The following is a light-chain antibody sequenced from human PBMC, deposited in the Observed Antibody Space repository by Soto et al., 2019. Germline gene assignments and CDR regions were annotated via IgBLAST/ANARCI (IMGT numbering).Light chain of an antibody. V-gene: IGLV2-14*01. CDR1: SSDVGGYNY. Sequence: QSALTQPASVSGSPGQSITISRTGSSSDVGGYNYVSWYQQHPGKAPKLMIYAVSNRPSGVSNRFSGSKSDNTASLTISGLQAEDEADYYCNSYTGSSTYVFGTGTKLTVL. J-gene: IGLJ1*01. CDR2: AVS. CDR3: NSYTGSSTYV.